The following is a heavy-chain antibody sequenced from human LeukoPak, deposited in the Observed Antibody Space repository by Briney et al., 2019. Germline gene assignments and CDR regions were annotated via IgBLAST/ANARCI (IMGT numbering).Heavy chain of an antibody. Sequence: GGSLRLSCAASGFTFDDYGMSWVRQAPGKGLEWVSGINWNGGSTGYADSVKGRFTISRDNAKNSLYLQMNSLRAEDTAVYYCARLFLNAVTGTGRIDWYFDLWGRGTLVTVSS. CDR1: GFTFDDYG. V-gene: IGHV3-20*04. CDR2: INWNGGST. CDR3: ARLFLNAVTGTGRIDWYFDL. D-gene: IGHD6-19*01. J-gene: IGHJ2*01.